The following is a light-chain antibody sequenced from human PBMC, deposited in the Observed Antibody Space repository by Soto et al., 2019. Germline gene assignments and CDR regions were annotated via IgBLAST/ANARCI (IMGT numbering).Light chain of an antibody. Sequence: DIVMTQSPDSLAVYLGERATINCKSSQSVLYSSNNKNYLAWYQQKPGLPPKLLIYWASTRESGVPDRFSGSGSGTDFTLTISSLQAEDVAVYFCQQYYTTPKTFGQGTKLEIK. CDR2: WAS. CDR3: QQYYTTPKT. J-gene: IGKJ2*01. CDR1: QSVLYSSNNKNY. V-gene: IGKV4-1*01.